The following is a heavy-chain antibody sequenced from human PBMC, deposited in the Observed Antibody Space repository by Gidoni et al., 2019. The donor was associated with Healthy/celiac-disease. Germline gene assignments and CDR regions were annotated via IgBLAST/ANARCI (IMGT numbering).Heavy chain of an antibody. CDR2: ISYDGSNK. J-gene: IGHJ3*02. CDR3: ARVQVCSSTSCYFFGIDI. D-gene: IGHD2-2*01. CDR1: GFTFSSYA. Sequence: QVQLVESGGGVVQPGRSLRLSCAASGFTFSSYAMHWVRQAPGKGLGWVAVISYDGSNKYYADSVKGRFTISRDNSKNTLYLQMNSLRAEDTAVYYCARVQVCSSTSCYFFGIDIWGQGTMVTVSS. V-gene: IGHV3-30-3*01.